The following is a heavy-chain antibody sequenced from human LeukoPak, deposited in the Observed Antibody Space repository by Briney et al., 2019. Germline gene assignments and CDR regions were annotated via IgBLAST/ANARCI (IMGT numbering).Heavy chain of an antibody. CDR3: ARVVDHDYGDYYLDY. D-gene: IGHD4-17*01. CDR2: ISGSGGST. Sequence: PGGSLRLSCAASGFTFSSYAMSWVRQAPGKGLEWVSAISGSGGSTYYADSVKGRFTISRDNSKNTLYLQMNSLRAEDTAVYYCARVVDHDYGDYYLDYWGQGTLVTVSS. V-gene: IGHV3-23*01. J-gene: IGHJ4*02. CDR1: GFTFSSYA.